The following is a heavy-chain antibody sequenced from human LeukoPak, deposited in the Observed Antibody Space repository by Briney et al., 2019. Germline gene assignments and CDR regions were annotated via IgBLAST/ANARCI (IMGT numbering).Heavy chain of an antibody. V-gene: IGHV3-7*01. CDR3: ARGNSGYDYWNYYYYMDV. CDR1: GFTFSSYW. J-gene: IGHJ6*03. Sequence: PGGSLRLSCAASGFTFSSYWMSWVRQAPGKGLEWVANIKQDGSEKYYVDSVKGRFTISRDNAKNSLYLQMNSLRAEDTAVYYCARGNSGYDYWNYYYYMDVWGKGTTVTISS. CDR2: IKQDGSEK. D-gene: IGHD5-12*01.